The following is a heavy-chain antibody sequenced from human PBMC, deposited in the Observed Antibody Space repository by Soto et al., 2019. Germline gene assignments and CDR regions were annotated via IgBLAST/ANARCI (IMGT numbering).Heavy chain of an antibody. Sequence: PGGSLRLCCVASGLNFASSAMGWVRQAPGKGLEWVSGISGSGTNIYYADSVKGRFTISRDNSKDTLFLQVNSLRAEDTAIYYCAKALIADRSQFGSWGQGTQVTVSS. V-gene: IGHV3-23*01. CDR3: AKALIADRSQFGS. CDR1: GLNFASSA. D-gene: IGHD2-21*01. J-gene: IGHJ4*02. CDR2: ISGSGTNI.